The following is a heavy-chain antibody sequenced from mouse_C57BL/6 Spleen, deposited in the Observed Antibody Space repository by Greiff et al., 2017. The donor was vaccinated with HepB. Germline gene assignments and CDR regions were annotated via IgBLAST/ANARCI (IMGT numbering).Heavy chain of an antibody. V-gene: IGHV1-50*01. D-gene: IGHD1-1*02. CDR2: IYPSDSYT. CDR3: ARGGWADY. CDR1: GSTFTSYG. J-gene: IGHJ2*01. Sequence: QLQQPGAGLVKPGASVNLSCRASGSTFTSYGMQWVNQRPGQGLEWIGEIYPSDSYTNYNQKFKGKATLTVDTSSSTAYMQLSSLTSEDSAVYYCARGGWADYWGQGTTLTVSS.